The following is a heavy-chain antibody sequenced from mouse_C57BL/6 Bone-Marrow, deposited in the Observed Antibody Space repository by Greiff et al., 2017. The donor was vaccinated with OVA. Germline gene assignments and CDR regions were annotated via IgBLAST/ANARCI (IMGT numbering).Heavy chain of an antibody. J-gene: IGHJ1*03. D-gene: IGHD2-4*01. Sequence: VQLQQPGAELVMPGASVKLSCKASGYTFTSYWMHWVKQRPGQGLEWIGEIDPSDSYTNYNQKFKGKSTLTVDKSSSTAYMQRSSLTSEDSAVYYCARWDYDSPYWYFDVWGTGTTVTVSS. CDR3: ARWDYDSPYWYFDV. CDR1: GYTFTSYW. CDR2: IDPSDSYT. V-gene: IGHV1-69*01.